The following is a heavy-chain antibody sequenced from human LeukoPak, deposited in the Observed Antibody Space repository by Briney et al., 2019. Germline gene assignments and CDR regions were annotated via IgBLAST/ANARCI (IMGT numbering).Heavy chain of an antibody. CDR3: ARGSPPQIQLWFRWFDP. V-gene: IGHV4-34*01. J-gene: IGHJ5*02. CDR1: GGSFRGYY. CDR2: INHSGST. D-gene: IGHD5-18*01. Sequence: SETLSLTCAVYGGSFRGYYWSWIRQPPGKGLEWIGEINHSGSTNYNPSLKSRVTISVDTSKNQFSLKLSSVTAADTAVYYCARGSPPQIQLWFRWFDPWGQGTLVTVSS.